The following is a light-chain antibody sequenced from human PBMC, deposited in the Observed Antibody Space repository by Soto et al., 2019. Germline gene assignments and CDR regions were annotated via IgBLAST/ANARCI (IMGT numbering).Light chain of an antibody. CDR1: QSVSSSY. V-gene: IGKV3-20*01. J-gene: IGKJ1*01. CDR2: GAS. Sequence: EIVLTQSPGTLSLSPGERATLSCRASQSVSSSYLAWYQQKPGQAPRLLIYGASSRATGIPDRFSGSGSGTDFTLPISRLEPEDFAVYYCQQYGTSPPTFGHGTKVEIK. CDR3: QQYGTSPPT.